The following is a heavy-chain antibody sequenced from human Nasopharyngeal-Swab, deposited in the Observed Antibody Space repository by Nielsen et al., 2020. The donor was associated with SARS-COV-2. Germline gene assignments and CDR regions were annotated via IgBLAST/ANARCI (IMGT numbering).Heavy chain of an antibody. CDR1: GGSISSSSYY. V-gene: IGHV4-61*01. J-gene: IGHJ3*02. D-gene: IGHD6-19*01. CDR3: ASAVAGTNAFDI. CDR2: IYYSGST. Sequence: SETLSLTCTVSGGSISSSSYYWSWIRQPPGKGLEWIGYIYYSGSTNYNPSLKSRVTISVDTSKNQFSLKLSSVTAADTAVYYCASAVAGTNAFDIWGQGTMVTVSS.